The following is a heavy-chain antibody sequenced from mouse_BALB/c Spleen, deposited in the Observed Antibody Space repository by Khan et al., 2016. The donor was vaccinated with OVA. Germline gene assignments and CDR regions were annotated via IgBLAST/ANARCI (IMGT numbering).Heavy chain of an antibody. V-gene: IGHV5-9-3*01. J-gene: IGHJ3*01. CDR1: GFTFRNYA. CDR3: ARELFTTVVATPFAY. Sequence: EVKLVESGGDLVKPGGSLKLSCAASGFTFRNYAMSWVRQTPDKRLEWVTTISSGGSYTYYPDSVQGRFTISRDNAKNTLYLQMSSRRSEDTAIFYCARELFTTVVATPFAYWGQGTLVTVSA. CDR2: ISSGGSYT. D-gene: IGHD1-1*01.